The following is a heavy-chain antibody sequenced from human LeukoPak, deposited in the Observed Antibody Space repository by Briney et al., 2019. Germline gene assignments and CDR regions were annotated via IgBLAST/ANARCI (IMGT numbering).Heavy chain of an antibody. V-gene: IGHV3-30*03. D-gene: IGHD6-19*01. CDR3: ARDPGSTGWYYYYYYMDV. J-gene: IGHJ6*03. Sequence: GGSLRLSCAASGFTFSSYGMHWVRQAPGKGLEWVAVISYDGSNKYYADSVKGRFTISRDNSKNTLYLQMNSLRAEDTAVYYCARDPGSTGWYYYYYYMDVWGKGTTVTVSS. CDR1: GFTFSSYG. CDR2: ISYDGSNK.